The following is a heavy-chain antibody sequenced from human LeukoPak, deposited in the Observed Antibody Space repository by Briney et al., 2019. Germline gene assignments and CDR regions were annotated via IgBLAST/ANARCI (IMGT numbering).Heavy chain of an antibody. CDR1: GFTFSSYS. CDR3: ARSLTPAALINPFDY. Sequence: GGSLRLSCAASGFTFSSYSMNWVRQAPGKGLEWVSSISSSSSYIYYADSVKGRFTISRDNAKNSLYLQMNSLRAEDTVVYYCARSLTPAALINPFDYWGQGTLVTVSS. V-gene: IGHV3-21*01. J-gene: IGHJ4*02. CDR2: ISSSSSYI. D-gene: IGHD2-2*01.